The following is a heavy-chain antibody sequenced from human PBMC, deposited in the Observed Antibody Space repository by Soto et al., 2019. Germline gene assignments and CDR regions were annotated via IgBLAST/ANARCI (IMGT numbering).Heavy chain of an antibody. CDR3: ARAAICSGGSCYRNWFDP. V-gene: IGHV1-69*06. Sequence: SVKVSCKASGGTFSSYAISWVRQAPGQGLEWMGGIIPIFGTANYAQKFQGRVTITADKSTSTAYMELSSLRSEDTAVYYCARAAICSGGSCYRNWFDPWGQGTLVTISS. D-gene: IGHD2-15*01. CDR2: IIPIFGTA. CDR1: GGTFSSYA. J-gene: IGHJ5*02.